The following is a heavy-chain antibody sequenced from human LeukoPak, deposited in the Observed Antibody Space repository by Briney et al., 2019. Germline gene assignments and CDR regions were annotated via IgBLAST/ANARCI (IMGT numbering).Heavy chain of an antibody. V-gene: IGHV5-51*01. Sequence: GESLKISCKGSGYSFTSYWIGWVRQMPGKGLEWMGIIYPSDSDTRYSPSFQGQVTISADKSISTAYLQWSSLKASDTAMYYCATRSYSGSYPDAFDIWGQGTMVTVSS. CDR3: ATRSYSGSYPDAFDI. J-gene: IGHJ3*02. CDR2: IYPSDSDT. CDR1: GYSFTSYW. D-gene: IGHD1-26*01.